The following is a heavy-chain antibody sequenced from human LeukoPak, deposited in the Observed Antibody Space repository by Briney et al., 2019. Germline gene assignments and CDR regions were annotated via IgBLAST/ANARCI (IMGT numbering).Heavy chain of an antibody. Sequence: SEPLSLTCTVSGGSLSSGSYYWRWIRQHPGKGLEWIGYIYHSGSPYYNPSLKSRVTISVHTSEDQFSLKLTSVTAADTAVYYCARVVGGYCANGVCHSWFDPWGQGTLVTVSS. CDR1: GGSLSSGSYY. V-gene: IGHV4-31*03. CDR3: ARVVGGYCANGVCHSWFDP. J-gene: IGHJ5*02. CDR2: IYHSGSP. D-gene: IGHD2-8*01.